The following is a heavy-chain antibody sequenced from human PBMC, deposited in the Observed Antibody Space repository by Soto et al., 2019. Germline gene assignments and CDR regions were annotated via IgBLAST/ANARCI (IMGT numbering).Heavy chain of an antibody. J-gene: IGHJ6*02. CDR1: AYHFTNYW. CDR2: IDPSGSYT. D-gene: IGHD6-13*01. CDR3: AISIAAAGNNYYYYGMDV. V-gene: IGHV5-10-1*01. Sequence: GESLKISCKGSAYHFTNYWISWVRQMPGKGLEWMGRIDPSGSYTNYSPSFQGHVTISADKSISTAYLQWSSLKASDTAMYYCAISIAAAGNNYYYYGMDVWGQGTTVTVSS.